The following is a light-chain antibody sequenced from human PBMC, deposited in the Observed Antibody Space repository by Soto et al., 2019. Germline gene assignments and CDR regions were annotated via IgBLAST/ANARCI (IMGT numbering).Light chain of an antibody. CDR3: TQGLQTPFT. CDR1: QSLLHSSGYSY. CDR2: LGS. J-gene: IGKJ3*01. V-gene: IGKV2-28*01. Sequence: DIVMTQSPLSLSVTPGEPASISCRSSQSLLHSSGYSYLDWYLQKPGQSPQVLIYLGSIRASGVPDRISGSGSGPDFTLKISRVEAEDVGIYYCTQGLQTPFTFGPGTKVDIK.